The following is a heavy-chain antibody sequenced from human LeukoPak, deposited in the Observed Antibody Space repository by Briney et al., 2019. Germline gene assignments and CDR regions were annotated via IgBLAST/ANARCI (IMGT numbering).Heavy chain of an antibody. CDR3: AKDKGPVVRGVIMVY. V-gene: IGHV3-23*01. CDR2: INGSGGST. CDR1: GFTFSNYA. J-gene: IGHJ4*02. Sequence: PGGSLRLSCAASGFTFSNYAMSWVRQAPGKGLEWVSSINGSGGSTYYADSVKGRFTISRDNSKNTLYLQMNSLRAEDTALYYCAKDKGPVVRGVIMVYWGQGTLVTVSS. D-gene: IGHD3-10*01.